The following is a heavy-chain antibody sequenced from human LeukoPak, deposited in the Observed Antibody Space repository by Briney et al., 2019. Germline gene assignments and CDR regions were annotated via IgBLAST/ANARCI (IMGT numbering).Heavy chain of an antibody. CDR2: IYYSGST. D-gene: IGHD5-12*01. CDR1: GGSISSGGYY. CDR3: ARGWLRSDYYYYGMDV. V-gene: IGHV4-31*03. Sequence: PSQTLSLTCTVSGGSISSGGYYWSWIRQRPGKGLEWIGYIYYSGSTYYNPSLKSRVTISVDTSKNQFSLKLSSVTAADTAVYYCARGWLRSDYYYYGMDVWGQGTTVAVSS. J-gene: IGHJ6*02.